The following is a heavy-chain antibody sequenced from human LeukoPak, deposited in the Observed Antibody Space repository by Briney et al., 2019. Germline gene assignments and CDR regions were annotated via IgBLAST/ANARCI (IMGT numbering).Heavy chain of an antibody. Sequence: PSETLSLTCAVYGGSFSGYYWSWIRQPPGKGLEWIGYNYYSGSTNYNPSLKSRVTISVDMSKNQFSLKLSSVTAADTAVYYCGRGGTRVDYWGQGTLVTVSS. CDR3: GRGGTRVDY. CDR1: GGSFSGYY. V-gene: IGHV4-59*01. J-gene: IGHJ4*02. D-gene: IGHD1-7*01. CDR2: NYYSGST.